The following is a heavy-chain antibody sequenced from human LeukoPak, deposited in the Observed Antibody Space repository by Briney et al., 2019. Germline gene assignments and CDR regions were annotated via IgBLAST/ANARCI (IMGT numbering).Heavy chain of an antibody. Sequence: GGSLRLSCAASGFTFSSYGMHWVRQAPGKGLEWVAVILYDGSNKYYADSVKGRFTISRDNSKNTLYLQMNSLRAEDTAVYYCAKAPRSYYDSSGYYYWGQGTLVTVSS. CDR2: ILYDGSNK. CDR1: GFTFSSYG. J-gene: IGHJ4*02. V-gene: IGHV3-30*18. D-gene: IGHD3-22*01. CDR3: AKAPRSYYDSSGYYY.